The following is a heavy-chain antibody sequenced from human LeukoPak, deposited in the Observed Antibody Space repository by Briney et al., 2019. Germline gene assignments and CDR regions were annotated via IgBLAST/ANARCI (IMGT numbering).Heavy chain of an antibody. CDR2: ITGTGGTT. CDR1: GFTFGDYA. D-gene: IGHD4-17*01. J-gene: IGHJ3*01. Sequence: PGGSLRLSCTASGFTFGDYAMSWFRQAPGKGLEWVSAITGTGGTTQYTDSVKGRFTVSRDNSKNTLYLQMNSLRVGDTAMYYCAKDPNGDHIGAFDFWGQGTMVTVSS. CDR3: AKDPNGDHIGAFDF. V-gene: IGHV3-23*01.